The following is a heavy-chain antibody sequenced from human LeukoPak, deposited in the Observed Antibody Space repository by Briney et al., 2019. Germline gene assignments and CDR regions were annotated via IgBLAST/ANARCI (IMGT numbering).Heavy chain of an antibody. Sequence: GASVKVSCKASGYTFTGYYMHWVRQAPGQGLEWMGWINPNSGGTNYAQKFQGKVTMTRDTSISTAYMELSRLRSDDTAVYYCARSPGDYYGSGSLLYYYYYMDVWGKGTTVTVSS. D-gene: IGHD3-10*01. CDR1: GYTFTGYY. J-gene: IGHJ6*03. CDR3: ARSPGDYYGSGSLLYYYYYMDV. CDR2: INPNSGGT. V-gene: IGHV1-2*02.